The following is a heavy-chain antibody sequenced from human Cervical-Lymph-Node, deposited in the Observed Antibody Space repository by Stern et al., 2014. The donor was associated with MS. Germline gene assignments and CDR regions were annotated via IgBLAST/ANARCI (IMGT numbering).Heavy chain of an antibody. CDR1: GDSVSSNSAA. CDR2: TYYRSKWYN. D-gene: IGHD6-6*01. J-gene: IGHJ5*02. CDR3: ARESIAARPRMNWFDP. V-gene: IGHV6-1*01. Sequence: QVQLQESGPGLVKPSQTLSLTCAISGDSVSSNSAAWNWIRQSPSRGLEWLGRTYYRSKWYNDYAVSVKSRITINPDTSKNQFSLQLNSVTPEDTAVYYCARESIAARPRMNWFDPWGQGTLVTVSS.